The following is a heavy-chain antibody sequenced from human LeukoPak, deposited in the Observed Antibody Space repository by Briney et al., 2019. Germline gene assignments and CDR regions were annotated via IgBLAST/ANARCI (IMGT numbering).Heavy chain of an antibody. Sequence: GGSLRLSCAASGLTFSSCAMNLVRQAPGKGLEWVSGISGSGGSTYYADSVRGRFTISRDNSKNTLYLQMNSLRAEDTAVYYCAKDSYGSSSIPYFFDYWGQGTLVTVSS. CDR2: ISGSGGST. CDR1: GLTFSSCA. V-gene: IGHV3-23*01. D-gene: IGHD2-2*01. J-gene: IGHJ4*02. CDR3: AKDSYGSSSIPYFFDY.